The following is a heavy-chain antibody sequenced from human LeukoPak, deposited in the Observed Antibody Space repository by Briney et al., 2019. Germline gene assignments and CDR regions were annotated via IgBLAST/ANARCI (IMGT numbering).Heavy chain of an antibody. Sequence: PGGSLRLSCAASGFTFSSYSMNWVRQAPGKGLEWVSYISSSSSTIYYADSVKGRFTISRDNAKNSLYLQMNSLRAEDMAVYYCARDRVEMATSYPDYWGQGTLVTVSS. V-gene: IGHV3-48*01. D-gene: IGHD5-24*01. J-gene: IGHJ4*02. CDR2: ISSSSSTI. CDR3: ARDRVEMATSYPDY. CDR1: GFTFSSYS.